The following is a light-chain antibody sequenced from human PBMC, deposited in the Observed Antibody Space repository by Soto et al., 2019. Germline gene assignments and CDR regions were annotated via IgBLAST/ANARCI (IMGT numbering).Light chain of an antibody. CDR2: EVS. Sequence: QSLLTQPASVSGSPGQSITISCTGNSSDVGSYNLVSWYQQHPGKAPKLMIYEVSKRPSGVSNRFSGSKSGNTASLTISGLQAEDEADYYCCSYAGSSYVFGTGTKVTVL. CDR3: CSYAGSSYV. CDR1: SSDVGSYNL. V-gene: IGLV2-23*02. J-gene: IGLJ1*01.